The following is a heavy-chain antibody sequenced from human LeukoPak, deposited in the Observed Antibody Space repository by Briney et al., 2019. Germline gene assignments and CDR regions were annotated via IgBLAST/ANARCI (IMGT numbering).Heavy chain of an antibody. CDR3: ARDVLDSSSWYVGCYYYYMDV. CDR1: GFTFSSYW. J-gene: IGHJ6*03. D-gene: IGHD6-13*01. CDR2: IKQDGSEK. Sequence: GGSLRLSCAASGFTFSSYWMSWVRQAPGKGLEWVANIKQDGSEKYYVDSVKGRFTISRDNAKNSLYLQMNSLRAEDTAVYYCARDVLDSSSWYVGCYYYYMDVWGKGTTVTVSS. V-gene: IGHV3-7*01.